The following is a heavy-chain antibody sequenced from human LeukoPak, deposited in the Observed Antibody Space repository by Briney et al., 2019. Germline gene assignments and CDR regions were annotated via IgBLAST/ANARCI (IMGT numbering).Heavy chain of an antibody. V-gene: IGHV5-51*01. D-gene: IGHD3-22*01. CDR3: ARGGYYDSSGYRYFDY. J-gene: IGHJ4*02. CDR1: GYSFTSYW. Sequence: GESLKISCKGSGYSFTSYWIGWVRQMPGKGLEWMGIIYPGVSDTRYSPSFQGQVTISADKSISTAYLQWSSLKASDTAMYYCARGGYYDSSGYRYFDYWGQGTLVTVSS. CDR2: IYPGVSDT.